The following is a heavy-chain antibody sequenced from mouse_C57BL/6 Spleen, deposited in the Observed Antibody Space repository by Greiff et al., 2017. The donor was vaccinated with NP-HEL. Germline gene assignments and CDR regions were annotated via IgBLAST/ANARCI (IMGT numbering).Heavy chain of an antibody. CDR2: IDPSDSYT. CDR1: GYTFTSYW. D-gene: IGHD2-3*01. J-gene: IGHJ2*01. Sequence: VQLQQPGAELVMPGASVKLSCKASGYTFTSYWMHWVKQRPGQGLEWIGEIDPSDSYTNYNQKFKGKSTLTVDKSSSTAYMQLSSLTSEDSAVYYCARRAMDGYLYYFDYWGQGTTLTVSS. V-gene: IGHV1-69*01. CDR3: ARRAMDGYLYYFDY.